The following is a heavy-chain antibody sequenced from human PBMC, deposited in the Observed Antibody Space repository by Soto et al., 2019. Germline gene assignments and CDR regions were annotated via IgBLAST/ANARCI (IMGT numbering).Heavy chain of an antibody. D-gene: IGHD2-2*03. CDR3: AKMEGMDPWAYSFDY. Sequence: EVQVLESGGGLVQPGGSLRLSCAATGFTFSDFAMRWVRQAPGKGLEWVSRIYGGGNGPHYADSVKGRVTISRDNSKNTLYLQMNSLRAEDTAVYYCAKMEGMDPWAYSFDYWGQGPLVTVSS. CDR1: GFTFSDFA. V-gene: IGHV3-23*01. J-gene: IGHJ4*02. CDR2: IYGGGNGP.